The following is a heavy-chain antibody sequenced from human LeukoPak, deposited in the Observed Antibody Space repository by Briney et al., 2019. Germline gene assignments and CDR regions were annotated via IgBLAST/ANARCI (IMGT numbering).Heavy chain of an antibody. CDR1: GFTFSSYA. Sequence: PGGSLRLSCAASGFTFSSYAMHWVRQAPGKGLEWVAVISYDGSNKYYADSVKGRFTISRDNSKNTLYLQMNSLGAEDTAVYYCAREGGAGGSYLEHNWFDPWGQGTLVTVSS. V-gene: IGHV3-30*04. D-gene: IGHD1-26*01. CDR2: ISYDGSNK. CDR3: AREGGAGGSYLEHNWFDP. J-gene: IGHJ5*02.